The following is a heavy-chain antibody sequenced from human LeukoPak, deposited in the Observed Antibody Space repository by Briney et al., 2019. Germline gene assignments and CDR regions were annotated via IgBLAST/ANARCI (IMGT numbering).Heavy chain of an antibody. J-gene: IGHJ4*02. V-gene: IGHV1-2*02. CDR3: ARDAGFYFDY. CDR1: GYTFTGYY. CDR2: INPNSGGT. Sequence: ASVKVSCKASGYTFTGYYIHWGRQAPGQGLEWMGWINPNSGGTNDAQKFQGRVTMTRDTSISTAYMELSRLRSDDTAVYYCARDAGFYFDYWGQGTLVTVSS.